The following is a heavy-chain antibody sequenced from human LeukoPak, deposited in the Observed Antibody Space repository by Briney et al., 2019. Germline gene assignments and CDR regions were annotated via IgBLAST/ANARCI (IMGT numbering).Heavy chain of an antibody. V-gene: IGHV3-74*01. CDR2: INTDGSST. D-gene: IGHD6-6*01. CDR1: GFTFSSYW. CDR3: ARSGGSSSLGY. Sequence: GGSLRLSCAASGFTFSSYWMHWVRQAPGKGLVWVSHINTDGSSTTYADSVKGRLTISRDNAKNTLYLQMYSLRAEDAAVYYCARSGGSSSLGYWGQGTLVTVSS. J-gene: IGHJ4*02.